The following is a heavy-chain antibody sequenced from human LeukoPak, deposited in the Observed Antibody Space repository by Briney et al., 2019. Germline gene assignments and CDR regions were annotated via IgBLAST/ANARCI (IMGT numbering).Heavy chain of an antibody. CDR3: ARTYYDILTGTAPPYTALAY. CDR2: MNPNSGNT. J-gene: IGHJ4*02. D-gene: IGHD3-9*01. CDR1: GYTFTSYD. V-gene: IGHV1-8*03. Sequence: ASVKVSCKASGYTFTSYDINWVRQATGQGLEWMGWMNPNSGNTGYAQKFQGRVTITRNTSISTAYMELSSLRSEDTAVYYCARTYYDILTGTAPPYTALAYWGQGTLVTVSS.